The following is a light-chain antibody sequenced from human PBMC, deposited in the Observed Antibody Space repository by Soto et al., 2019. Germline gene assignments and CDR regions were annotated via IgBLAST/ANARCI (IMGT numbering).Light chain of an antibody. CDR1: QNIYINS. CDR3: QQYGAPPLT. J-gene: IGKJ3*01. Sequence: EIVLTQSPDTLSLSPGERATLSCRASQNIYINSLAWYQQRPGQAPRLLIYGGSTRATAVPDSFSGSGSGTDFALTISRLEPEDFAVYYCQQYGAPPLTFGPGTKVD. V-gene: IGKV3-20*01. CDR2: GGS.